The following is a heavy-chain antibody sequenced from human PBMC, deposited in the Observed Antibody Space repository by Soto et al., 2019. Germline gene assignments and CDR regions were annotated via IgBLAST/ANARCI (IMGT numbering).Heavy chain of an antibody. CDR1: GFTFDDYA. J-gene: IGHJ5*02. CDR2: ISWNSGSI. Sequence: GGSLRLSCAASGFTFDDYAMHWVRQAPGKGLEWVSGISWNSGSIGYADSVKGRFTISRDNAKNSLYLQMNSLRAEDTALYYCAKTPSSGWQGGGWFDPWGQGTLVTVSS. CDR3: AKTPSSGWQGGGWFDP. V-gene: IGHV3-9*01. D-gene: IGHD6-19*01.